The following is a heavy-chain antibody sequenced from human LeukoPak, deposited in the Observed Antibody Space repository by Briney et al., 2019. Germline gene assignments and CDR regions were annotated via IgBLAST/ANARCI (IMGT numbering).Heavy chain of an antibody. CDR2: VHLDGRT. D-gene: IGHD3-3*01. V-gene: IGHV4-59*12. CDR1: GGSISSYY. CDR3: AREGGFYRPLDY. Sequence: RPSETLSLTCTVSGGSISSYYWGWIRQPPGKGLEWIGEVHLDGRTNYNPSLESRLTMSVDVSENQVSLKLTSVTAADTAVYYCAREGGFYRPLDYSGQGTLVTVSS. J-gene: IGHJ4*02.